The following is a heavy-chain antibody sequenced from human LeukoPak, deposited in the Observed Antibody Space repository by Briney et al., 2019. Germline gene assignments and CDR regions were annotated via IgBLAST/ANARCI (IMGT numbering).Heavy chain of an antibody. CDR1: GFTFSSYA. J-gene: IGHJ4*02. D-gene: IGHD4-17*01. V-gene: IGHV3-30-3*01. CDR2: ISYDGSNK. CDR3: AREGLRGIGLDY. Sequence: PGGALRLSCAASGFTFSSYAMHWVRQAPGKGREWGAVISYDGSNKYYADSVKGRFTISRDNSKNTLYLQMNSLRAEDTAVYYCAREGLRGIGLDYWGQGTLVTVSS.